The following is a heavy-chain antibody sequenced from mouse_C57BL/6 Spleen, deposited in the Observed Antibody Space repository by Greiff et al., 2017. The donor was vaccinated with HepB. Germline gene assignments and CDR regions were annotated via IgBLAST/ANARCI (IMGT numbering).Heavy chain of an antibody. J-gene: IGHJ2*01. CDR1: GFTFSDYG. CDR3: AILWDPDY. D-gene: IGHD4-1*01. Sequence: EVKLMESGGGLVKPGGSLKLSCAASGFTFSDYGMHWVRQAPEKGLEWVAYISSGSSTIYYADTVKGRFTISRDNAKNTLFLQMTSLRSEDTAMYYCAILWDPDYWGQGTTLTVSS. V-gene: IGHV5-17*01. CDR2: ISSGSSTI.